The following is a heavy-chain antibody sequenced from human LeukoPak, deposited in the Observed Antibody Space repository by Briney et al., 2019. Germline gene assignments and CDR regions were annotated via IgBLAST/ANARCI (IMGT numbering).Heavy chain of an antibody. Sequence: PGGSLRLSCAASGFTFSSYSMNWVRQAPGKGLEWVSSISSSSSYIYYADSVKGRFTISRDNAKNSLYLQMNSLRAEDTAVYYCARDRSPGYYYVSSGREFDYWGQGTLVTVSS. V-gene: IGHV3-21*01. J-gene: IGHJ4*02. D-gene: IGHD3-22*01. CDR2: ISSSSSYI. CDR3: ARDRSPGYYYVSSGREFDY. CDR1: GFTFSSYS.